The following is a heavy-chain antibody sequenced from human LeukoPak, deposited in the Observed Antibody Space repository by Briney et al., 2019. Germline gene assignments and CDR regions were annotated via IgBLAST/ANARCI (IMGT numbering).Heavy chain of an antibody. J-gene: IGHJ4*02. CDR1: GGSISSHC. D-gene: IGHD5-24*01. CDR2: VCYSGST. CDR3: ARGDGYNRY. V-gene: IGHV4-59*11. Sequence: SETLSLTCTVSGGSISSHCWSWIRQSPGKGLEWIGYVCYSGSTNYNSSLKSRVTISVDTSKNQFSLNLSSVTAADTAVYYCARGDGYNRYWGQGTLVIVSS.